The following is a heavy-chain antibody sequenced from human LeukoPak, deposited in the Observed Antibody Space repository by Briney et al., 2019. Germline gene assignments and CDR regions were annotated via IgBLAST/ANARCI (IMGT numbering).Heavy chain of an antibody. CDR1: GGSISSSSYY. V-gene: IGHV4-39*01. J-gene: IGHJ6*03. D-gene: IGHD6-13*01. Sequence: PSETLSLTCTVSGGSISSSSYYWGWIRQPPGKGLEWLGCIYYSGSTYYNPSLKSRVTISVDTSKNQFSLKLSSVTAADTAVYYCARPATPGVFYYYMDVWGKGTTVTVSS. CDR2: IYYSGST. CDR3: ARPATPGVFYYYMDV.